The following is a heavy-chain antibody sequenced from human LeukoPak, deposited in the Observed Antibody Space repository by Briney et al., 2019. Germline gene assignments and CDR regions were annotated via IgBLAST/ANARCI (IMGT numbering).Heavy chain of an antibody. CDR3: VRDGSSGWVFDY. V-gene: IGHV3-11*04. CDR1: GFMFSDYY. D-gene: IGHD6-19*01. J-gene: IGHJ4*02. CDR2: ISNSGGSPI. Sequence: GGSLRLSCAASGFMFSDYYMSWMRQAPGKGLEWVSYISNSGGSPIYNADSVKGRFTISRDNAKNSLYLQMNSLRAEDTAVYYCVRDGSSGWVFDYWGQGTLVTVSS.